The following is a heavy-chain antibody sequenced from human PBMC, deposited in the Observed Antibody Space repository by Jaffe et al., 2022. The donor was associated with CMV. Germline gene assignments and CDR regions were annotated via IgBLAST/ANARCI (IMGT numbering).Heavy chain of an antibody. CDR1: GYSFTSYW. J-gene: IGHJ6*03. D-gene: IGHD2-15*01. CDR3: ARHAVYRYCSGGSCYRSYYYYMDV. Sequence: EVQLVQSGAEVKKPGESLKISCKGSGYSFTSYWIGWVRQMPGKGLEWMGIIYPGDSDTRYSPSFQGQVTISADKSISTAYLQWSSLKASDTAMYYCARHAVYRYCSGGSCYRSYYYYMDVWGKGTTVTVSS. V-gene: IGHV5-51*01. CDR2: IYPGDSDT.